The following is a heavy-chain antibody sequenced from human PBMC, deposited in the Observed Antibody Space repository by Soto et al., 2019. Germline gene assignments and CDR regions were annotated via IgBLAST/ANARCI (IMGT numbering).Heavy chain of an antibody. Sequence: GGSLRLSCAGSGFTISNYAMSWVRQAPGKGLEWVSAISSAANTYYADSVKGRFTICRDNSKHTLSLKMNSLRAEDTAVYYCAKQVRDGTSSPYYFGDWGQGPLVTVSS. CDR1: GFTISNYA. V-gene: IGHV3-23*01. CDR2: ISSAANT. D-gene: IGHD6-6*01. CDR3: AKQVRDGTSSPYYFGD. J-gene: IGHJ4*02.